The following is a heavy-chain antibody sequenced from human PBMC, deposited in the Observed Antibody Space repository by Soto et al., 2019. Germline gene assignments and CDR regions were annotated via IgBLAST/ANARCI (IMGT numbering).Heavy chain of an antibody. D-gene: IGHD5-12*01. Sequence: GGCLRLSCAASGVTFSSYAMSWVRQAPGKGLEWVSTISGSGGSTYYADSVKCRLTISRDNSKNTLYLQMNSLRAEDTAVYFCAKWSTMGSSKTVDFWGQGT. V-gene: IGHV3-23*01. CDR3: AKWSTMGSSKTVDF. J-gene: IGHJ4*02. CDR2: ISGSGGST. CDR1: GVTFSSYA.